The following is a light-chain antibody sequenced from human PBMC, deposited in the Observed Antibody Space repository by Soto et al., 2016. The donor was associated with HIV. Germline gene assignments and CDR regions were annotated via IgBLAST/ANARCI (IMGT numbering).Light chain of an antibody. CDR3: LQDYSLLRPT. V-gene: IGKV1-6*01. J-gene: IGKJ4*01. Sequence: AIQMTQSPSSLSASVGDRVTITCRASQGIRNNLGWYQQKPGRAPKLLIYAASSLQGGVPSRFSGSGSSTDFTLTISRLQPEDSATYFCLQDYSLLRPTFGGGTKVQ. CDR1: QGIRNN. CDR2: AAS.